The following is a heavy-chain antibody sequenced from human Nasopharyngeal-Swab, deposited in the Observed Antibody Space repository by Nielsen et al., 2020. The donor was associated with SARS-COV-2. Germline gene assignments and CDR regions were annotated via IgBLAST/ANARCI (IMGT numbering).Heavy chain of an antibody. D-gene: IGHD4-11*01. CDR3: ARDLSKLRFDY. V-gene: IGHV3-66*01. CDR1: GFTVSSNY. CDR2: IYSGGST. Sequence: GGSLRLSCAASGFTVSSNYMSWVRQAPGKGLEWVSVIYSGGSTYYADSVKGRFTISRDNSKNTLYPQMNSLRAEDTAVYYCARDLSKLRFDYWGQGTLVTVSS. J-gene: IGHJ4*02.